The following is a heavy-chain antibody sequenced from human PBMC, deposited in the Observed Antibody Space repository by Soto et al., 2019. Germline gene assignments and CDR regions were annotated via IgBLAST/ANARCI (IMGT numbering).Heavy chain of an antibody. CDR2: IWYDGSNK. Sequence: AASGFTFSSYGMHWVRQAPGKGLEWVAVIWYDGSNKYYADSVKGRFTISRDNSKNTLYLQMNSLRAEDTAVYYCARDYYGSGSSPLGMDVWGQGTTVTVSS. D-gene: IGHD3-10*01. J-gene: IGHJ6*02. CDR3: ARDYYGSGSSPLGMDV. CDR1: GFTFSSYG. V-gene: IGHV3-33*01.